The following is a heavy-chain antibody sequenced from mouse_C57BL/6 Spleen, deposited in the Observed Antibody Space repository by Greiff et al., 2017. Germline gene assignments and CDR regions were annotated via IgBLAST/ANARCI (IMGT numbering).Heavy chain of an antibody. CDR3: ASDLRFYYFDY. CDR1: GFTFSSYA. Sequence: EVMLVESGGGLVKPGGSLKLSCAASGFTFSSYAMSWVRQTPGKRLEWVATISDGGSYTYYPDNVKGRFTISRDNAKNNLYLQMSHLKSEDTAMYYCASDLRFYYFDYWGQGTTLTVSS. J-gene: IGHJ2*01. CDR2: ISDGGSYT. V-gene: IGHV5-4*03.